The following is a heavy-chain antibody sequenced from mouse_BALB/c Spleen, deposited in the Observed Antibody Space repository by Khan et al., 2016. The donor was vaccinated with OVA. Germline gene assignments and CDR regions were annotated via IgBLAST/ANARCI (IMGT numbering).Heavy chain of an antibody. CDR1: GYTFTDYE. Sequence: VQLQESGAELVRPGASVTLSCKASGYTFTDYEMHWVKQTPVHGLEWIGAIDPETGGTAYNQKFKGKATLTADNSSSTAYMELRRLTSEDSAVYYCTRSYYGSSGFDYWGQGTTLTVSS. J-gene: IGHJ2*01. CDR2: IDPETGGT. CDR3: TRSYYGSSGFDY. D-gene: IGHD1-1*01. V-gene: IGHV1-15*01.